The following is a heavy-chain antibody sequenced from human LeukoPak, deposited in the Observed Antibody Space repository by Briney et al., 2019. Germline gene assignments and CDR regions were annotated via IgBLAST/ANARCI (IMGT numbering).Heavy chain of an antibody. D-gene: IGHD1-1*01. CDR1: GGSFSGYY. V-gene: IGHV4-34*01. Sequence: SETLSLTCAVYGGSFSGYYWSWIRQPPGKGLEWIGEINHSGSTNYNPSLKSRVTISVDASKNQFSLKLSSVTAADTAVYYCARGRGTPRDAFDIWGQGTMVTVSS. CDR3: ARGRGTPRDAFDI. CDR2: INHSGST. J-gene: IGHJ3*02.